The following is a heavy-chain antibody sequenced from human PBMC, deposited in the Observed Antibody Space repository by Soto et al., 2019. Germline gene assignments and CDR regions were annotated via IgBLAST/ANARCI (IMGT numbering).Heavy chain of an antibody. CDR3: ARPEGYGSGSYYFDS. CDR1: GYPFTTYH. CDR2: VYVTGTGT. J-gene: IGHJ4*02. V-gene: IGHV1-46*01. D-gene: IGHD3-10*01. Sequence: ASVKVSCKASGYPFTTYHLHWVRQAPGQGLEWMGIVYVTGTGTRSAQKFQGRLTMTRDRSTSTVYMELSTLRSEDTAVYYCARPEGYGSGSYYFDSWGQGTLVTVSS.